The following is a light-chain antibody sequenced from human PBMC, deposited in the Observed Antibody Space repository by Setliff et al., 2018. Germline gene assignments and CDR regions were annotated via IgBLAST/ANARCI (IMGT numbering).Light chain of an antibody. CDR2: EVS. CDR3: SSFTSSRLYV. Sequence: QSALTQPASVSGSPGQSITISCAGTSSDVGAYSHVSWYQQYPGKAPKLMISEVSNRPSGVSYRFSGSKSGNTASLTISGLQAEDEADYYCSSFTSSRLYVFGTGTKVTVL. V-gene: IGLV2-14*01. J-gene: IGLJ1*01. CDR1: SSDVGAYSH.